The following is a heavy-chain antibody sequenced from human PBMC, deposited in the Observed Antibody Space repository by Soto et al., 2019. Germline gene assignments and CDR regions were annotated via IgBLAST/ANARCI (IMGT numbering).Heavy chain of an antibody. V-gene: IGHV4-28*01. Sequence: PSETLSLTCAVSGYSISSSNWCGWIRQPPGKGLEWIGYIYYSGSTYYNPSLKSRVTMSVDTSKNQFSLKLSSVTAVDTAVYYCARITLTHYYDSSGYFDYWGQGTLVTVSS. J-gene: IGHJ4*02. CDR2: IYYSGST. D-gene: IGHD3-22*01. CDR3: ARITLTHYYDSSGYFDY. CDR1: GYSISSSNW.